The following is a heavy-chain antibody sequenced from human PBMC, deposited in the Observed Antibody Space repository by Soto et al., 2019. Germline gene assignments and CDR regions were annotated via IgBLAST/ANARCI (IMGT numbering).Heavy chain of an antibody. Sequence: QVQLVQSGAEVKKPGASVKVSCRASGYTFSSSPLHWVRQAPGQRPEWMGWINTANDDTKYSQKFQDRVTLTRDTSASTAYMEVSSLTPEDSAVYYCARDEGGASGNWGQGTLVSVSS. V-gene: IGHV1-3*04. CDR3: ARDEGGASGN. D-gene: IGHD5-12*01. CDR2: INTANDDT. J-gene: IGHJ4*02. CDR1: GYTFSSSP.